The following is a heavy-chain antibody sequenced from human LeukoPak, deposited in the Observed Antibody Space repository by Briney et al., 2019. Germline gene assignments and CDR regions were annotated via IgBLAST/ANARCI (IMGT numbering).Heavy chain of an antibody. J-gene: IGHJ4*02. CDR3: AKDQKVAKADFDY. D-gene: IGHD5-12*01. CDR1: GFTVSSNY. Sequence: PGGSLRLSCAASGFTVSSNYMSWVRQAPGKGLEWVSGISGSGGSTHYADSVKGRFTISRDNSKNTLYLQMNSLRAEDTAVYYCAKDQKVAKADFDYWGQGTLVTVSS. CDR2: ISGSGGST. V-gene: IGHV3-23*01.